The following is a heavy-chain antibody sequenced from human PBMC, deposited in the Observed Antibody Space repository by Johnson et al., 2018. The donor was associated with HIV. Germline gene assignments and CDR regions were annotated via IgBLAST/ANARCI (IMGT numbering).Heavy chain of an antibody. D-gene: IGHD1-1*01. CDR3: AKGIMNWDDDAFDV. V-gene: IGHV3-53*01. Sequence: VQLVESGGGLVKPGGSLRLSCAASGFTVSSNYMSWVRQAPGKGLEWVSVIYSGGSTYYADSVKGRFTISRDNSKNTLYLQMNSLRAEDTAVYYCAKGIMNWDDDAFDVWGLGTMVTVSS. CDR1: GFTVSSNY. CDR2: IYSGGST. J-gene: IGHJ3*01.